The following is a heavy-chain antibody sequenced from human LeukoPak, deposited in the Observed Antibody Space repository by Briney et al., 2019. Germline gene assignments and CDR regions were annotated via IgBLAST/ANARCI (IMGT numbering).Heavy chain of an antibody. CDR2: IYSGGSI. Sequence: GGSLRLSCAASGFTVSSNYMSWVRQAPGKGLEWVSVIYSGGSIYYADSVKGRFTISRDNSKNTLYLQMNSLRAEDTAVYYCARAYYDSSGYYYRYYFDYWGQGTPVTVSS. J-gene: IGHJ4*02. CDR1: GFTVSSNY. CDR3: ARAYYDSSGYYYRYYFDY. V-gene: IGHV3-53*01. D-gene: IGHD3-22*01.